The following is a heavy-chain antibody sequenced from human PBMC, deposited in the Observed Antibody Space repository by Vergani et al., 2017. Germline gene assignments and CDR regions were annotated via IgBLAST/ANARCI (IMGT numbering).Heavy chain of an antibody. J-gene: IGHJ4*02. V-gene: IGHV3-48*03. CDR2: ISTSGSTI. Sequence: EVQLVESGGGLVQPGGSLRLSCAASGFTFSSYEMNWVRQAPGKGLEWVSYISTSGSTIIYADSVKGRFTISRDNAKNSLYLQMNSRRAEDTAVYYCARAVGGTTGLWGQGTLVTVSS. D-gene: IGHD3-16*01. CDR1: GFTFSSYE. CDR3: ARAVGGTTGL.